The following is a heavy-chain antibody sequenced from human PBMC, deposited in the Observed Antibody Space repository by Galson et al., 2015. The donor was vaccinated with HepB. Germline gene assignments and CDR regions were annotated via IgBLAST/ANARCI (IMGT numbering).Heavy chain of an antibody. CDR1: GYTFTSYD. D-gene: IGHD3-3*01. CDR2: MNPNSGNT. V-gene: IGHV1-8*01. J-gene: IGHJ2*01. CDR3: ARGRNPYYHYDFWSGYYTGDYMDV. Sequence: SVKVSCKASGYTFTSYDINWVRQATGQGLEWMGWMNPNSGNTGYAQKFQGRVTMTRNTSISTAYMELSSLRSEDTAVYYCARGRNPYYHYDFWSGYYTGDYMDVWGRGTLVTVSS.